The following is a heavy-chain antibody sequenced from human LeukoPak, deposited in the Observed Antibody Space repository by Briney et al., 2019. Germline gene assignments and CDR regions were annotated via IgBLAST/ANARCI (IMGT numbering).Heavy chain of an antibody. CDR3: ARGLHRGYSSSWPRVYFDY. Sequence: AGGSLRLSCAASGFTFSSYSMNWVRQAPGKGLEWIGEINHSGSTNYNPSLKSRVTISVDTSKNQFSLKLSSVTAADTAVYYCARGLHRGYSSSWPRVYFDYWGQGTLVTVSS. J-gene: IGHJ4*02. V-gene: IGHV4-34*01. CDR2: INHSGST. D-gene: IGHD6-13*01. CDR1: GFTFSSYS.